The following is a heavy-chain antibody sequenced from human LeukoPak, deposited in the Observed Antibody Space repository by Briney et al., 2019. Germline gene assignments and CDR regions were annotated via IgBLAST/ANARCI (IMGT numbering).Heavy chain of an antibody. CDR1: GGSISSGGHY. CDR3: ARERGSLPDY. D-gene: IGHD3-16*01. J-gene: IGHJ4*02. V-gene: IGHV4-31*03. CDR2: IYYTGDT. Sequence: SETLSLTCTVSGGSISSGGHYWSWIRQHPGKGLEWIGYIYYTGDTYYIPSLKSRVTISVDTSKNQFSLKLPSVTAADTAVYYCARERGSLPDYWGQGTLVTVSS.